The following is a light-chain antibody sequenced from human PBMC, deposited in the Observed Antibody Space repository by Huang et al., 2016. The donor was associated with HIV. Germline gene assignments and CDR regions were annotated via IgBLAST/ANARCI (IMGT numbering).Light chain of an antibody. Sequence: EIVMTQSPGTLSVSPGERATLSCGASQSVRSNFAWYQQKPGQAPRLLIYDASTRATGVPARFSGSGSGTQFTLSISSLQSEDFAVYYCQQYDNWPPFTFGPGTKVDIK. CDR1: QSVRSN. CDR3: QQYDNWPPFT. V-gene: IGKV3-15*01. CDR2: DAS. J-gene: IGKJ3*01.